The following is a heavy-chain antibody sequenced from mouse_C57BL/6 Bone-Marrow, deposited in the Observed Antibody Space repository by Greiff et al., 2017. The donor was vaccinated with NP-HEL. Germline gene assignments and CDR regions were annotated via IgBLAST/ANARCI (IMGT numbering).Heavy chain of an antibody. CDR3: AVSYYSNPYFDV. CDR1: GYTFTDYN. CDR2: INPNNGGT. D-gene: IGHD2-5*01. V-gene: IGHV1-18*01. Sequence: EVQLQQSGPELVKPGASVKIPCKASGYTFTDYNMDWVKQSHGKSLEWIGDINPNNGGTIYNQKFKGKATLTVDKSSSTAYMELRSLTSEDTAVYYCAVSYYSNPYFDVWGTGTTVTVSS. J-gene: IGHJ1*03.